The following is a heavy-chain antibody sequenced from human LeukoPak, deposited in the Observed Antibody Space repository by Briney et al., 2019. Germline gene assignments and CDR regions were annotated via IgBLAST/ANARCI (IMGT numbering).Heavy chain of an antibody. Sequence: SQTLSLTCTVSGGSISSGDYYWSWIRQPPGKGLEWIGYIYYGGSTYYNPSLKSRVTISVDTSKNQFSLKLSSVTAADTAVYYCARDSRRSGSVADYWGQGTLVTVSS. CDR3: ARDSRRSGSVADY. D-gene: IGHD3-10*01. CDR1: GGSISSGDYY. V-gene: IGHV4-30-4*01. J-gene: IGHJ4*02. CDR2: IYYGGST.